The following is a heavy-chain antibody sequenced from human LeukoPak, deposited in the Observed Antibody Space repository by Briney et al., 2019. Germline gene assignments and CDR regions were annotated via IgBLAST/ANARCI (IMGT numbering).Heavy chain of an antibody. J-gene: IGHJ4*02. D-gene: IGHD3-10*01. V-gene: IGHV4-59*08. CDR3: ARHESFRGYFDY. CDR1: GASISDYY. Sequence: SSETLSLTCTVSGASISDYYWSWIRQPPGKGLEWIGYIYYSGSTTYNPSLKSRVTISVDTSTNQYSLQLSSVTAADTAVYYCARHESFRGYFDYWGQGTLVTVSS. CDR2: IYYSGST.